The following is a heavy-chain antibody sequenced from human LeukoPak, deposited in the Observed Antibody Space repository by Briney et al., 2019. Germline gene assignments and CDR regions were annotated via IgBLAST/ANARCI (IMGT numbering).Heavy chain of an antibody. CDR3: AKDRQYSYGYPVYFEY. J-gene: IGHJ4*02. D-gene: IGHD5-18*01. CDR2: ISGSGGST. Sequence: PGGSLRLSCAASGFTFNNYAMSWVRQAPGKGLGWVSAISGSGGSTFYADSVKGRFTISRDNSKNTLYLQMNSLRAEDTAVYYCAKDRQYSYGYPVYFEYWGQGTLVTVSS. V-gene: IGHV3-23*01. CDR1: GFTFNNYA.